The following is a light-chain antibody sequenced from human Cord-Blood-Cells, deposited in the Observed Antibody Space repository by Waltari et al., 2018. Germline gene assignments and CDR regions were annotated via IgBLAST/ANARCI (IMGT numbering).Light chain of an antibody. CDR2: WAS. Sequence: DIVMTQSPDSLAVYLGGRATIKWMCRRSVLYSSNNKNYLAWYQQKPGQPPKLRIYWASTRESGVPDRFSGSGSGTDFTLTISSLQAEDVAVYYCQQYYSTPFTFGPGTKVDIK. J-gene: IGKJ3*01. CDR3: QQYYSTPFT. CDR1: RSVLYSSNNKNY. V-gene: IGKV4-1*01.